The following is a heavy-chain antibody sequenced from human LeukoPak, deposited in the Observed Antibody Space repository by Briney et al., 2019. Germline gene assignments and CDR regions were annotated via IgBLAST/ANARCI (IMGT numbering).Heavy chain of an antibody. D-gene: IGHD3-9*01. CDR3: AKWGAYDVLTGYYVSDY. J-gene: IGHJ4*02. V-gene: IGHV3-23*01. Sequence: PGGSLRLSCAASGFTFSNYAMSGVGQAPGKGVEGVSAITGSGGNTYYADSVKGRFTISRDNSNNTVFLQMNSLSAEATAVYYCAKWGAYDVLTGYYVSDYWGQGTLVTVSS. CDR2: ITGSGGNT. CDR1: GFTFSNYA.